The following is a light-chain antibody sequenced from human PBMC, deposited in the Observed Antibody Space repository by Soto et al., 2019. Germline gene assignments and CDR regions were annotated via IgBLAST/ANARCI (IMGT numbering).Light chain of an antibody. CDR2: KAS. CDR1: QTVSSW. Sequence: DIQMTQFPSTLSASIGDRVTITCRASQTVSSWLAWYQQKPGKAPKLLIYKASTLETGVPSRFSGSGSVTDFTLTISSLQPDDFATYYCQQYNRYSSYTFGQGTRLEIK. V-gene: IGKV1-5*03. CDR3: QQYNRYSSYT. J-gene: IGKJ2*01.